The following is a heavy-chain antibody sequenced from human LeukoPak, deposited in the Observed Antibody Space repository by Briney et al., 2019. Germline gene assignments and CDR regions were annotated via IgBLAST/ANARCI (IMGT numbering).Heavy chain of an antibody. Sequence: TGGSLRLSCAASGFTFRSYSMNWVRQTPGKGLEWVSYISTGSNTIYNADSVKGRFTISRDDAKNSLLLQMNSLRAEDTAVYYCARGGIDLWGRGTLVTVSS. CDR3: ARGGIDL. D-gene: IGHD6-25*01. CDR1: GFTFRSYS. J-gene: IGHJ2*01. V-gene: IGHV3-48*01. CDR2: ISTGSNTI.